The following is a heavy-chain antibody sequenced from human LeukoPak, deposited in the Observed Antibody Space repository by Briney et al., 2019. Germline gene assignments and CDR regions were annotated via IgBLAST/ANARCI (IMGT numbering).Heavy chain of an antibody. D-gene: IGHD4-11*01. J-gene: IGHJ4*02. CDR3: ARTTVTTSLDY. CDR2: IYHSGST. CDR1: GYSISSGYY. V-gene: IGHV4-38-2*02. Sequence: SETLSLTCTVSGYSISSGYYWGWIRQPPGKGLEWIGSIYHSGSTYYNPSLKSRVTISVDTSKNQFSLQLSSVTAADTAVYYCARTTVTTSLDYWGQGTLVTVSS.